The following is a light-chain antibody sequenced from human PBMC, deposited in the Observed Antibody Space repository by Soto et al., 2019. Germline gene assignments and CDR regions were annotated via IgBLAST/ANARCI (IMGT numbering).Light chain of an antibody. Sequence: QLVLTQPASVSGSPGQSITISCTGTSSDVGSYNLVSWYQQHPGKPPKLLIYDGSKRPSGVSNRFSESKSGNTASLTISGLQAEDEADYYCCSYVGNSAWVFGSGTKLTVL. CDR1: SSDVGSYNL. V-gene: IGLV2-23*01. CDR3: CSYVGNSAWV. CDR2: DGS. J-gene: IGLJ1*01.